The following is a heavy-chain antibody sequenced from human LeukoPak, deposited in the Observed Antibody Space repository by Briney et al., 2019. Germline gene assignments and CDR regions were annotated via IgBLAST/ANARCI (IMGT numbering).Heavy chain of an antibody. CDR2: ISGSGGTT. CDR1: GFTFSSYA. J-gene: IGHJ5*02. V-gene: IGHV3-23*01. Sequence: PGGSLRLSCAASGFTFSSYAMNWVRQAPGKGLEWVSTISGSGGTTYYADSVKGRFTISRDNSTNTLYLQMNSLRAEDTALYYCTKGTFPLAAGTWFEPWGQGTLVTVSS. D-gene: IGHD6-13*01. CDR3: TKGTFPLAAGTWFEP.